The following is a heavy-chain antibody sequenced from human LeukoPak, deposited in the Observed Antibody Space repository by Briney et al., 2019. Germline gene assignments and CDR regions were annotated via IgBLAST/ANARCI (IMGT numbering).Heavy chain of an antibody. CDR1: GFTFSSYA. D-gene: IGHD3-22*01. CDR2: ISGSGGST. V-gene: IGHV3-23*01. J-gene: IGHJ4*02. Sequence: GGSLRLSCAASGFTFSSYAMSWVRQAPGKGLEWVSAISGSGGSTYYADSVKSRFTISRDNSKNTLYLQMNSLRAEDTAVYYCAKDSRFSYDSSGYYADYWGQGTLVTVSS. CDR3: AKDSRFSYDSSGYYADY.